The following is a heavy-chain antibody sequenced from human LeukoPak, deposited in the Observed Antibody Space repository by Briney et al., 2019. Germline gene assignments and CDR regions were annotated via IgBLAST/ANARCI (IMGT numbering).Heavy chain of an antibody. CDR1: GFTFDDYA. CDR2: ISWNSGSI. CDR3: AKAQTGYSSGWYYFDY. D-gene: IGHD6-19*01. V-gene: IGHV3-9*01. J-gene: IGHJ4*02. Sequence: GGSLRLSCAASGFTFDDYAMHWVRQAPGNGLEWVSGISWNSGSIGYADSVKGRFTISRDNAKNSLYLQMNSLRAEDTALYYCAKAQTGYSSGWYYFDYWGQGTLVTVSS.